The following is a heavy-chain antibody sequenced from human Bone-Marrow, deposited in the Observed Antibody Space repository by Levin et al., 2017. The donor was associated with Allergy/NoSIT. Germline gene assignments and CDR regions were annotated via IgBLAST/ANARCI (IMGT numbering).Heavy chain of an antibody. Sequence: GGSLRLSCTASGFTFSTYALSWVRLAPRKGVEWVSSLSGAGDSPYYAASVKGRFTISRDNSANTLYLQMDSLRAEDTAIYYCARVLGTELPPNCYYAMDVWGQGTTVTVSS. CDR3: ARVLGTELPPNCYYAMDV. CDR1: GFTFSTYA. D-gene: IGHD1-26*01. CDR2: LSGAGDSP. V-gene: IGHV3-23*01. J-gene: IGHJ6*02.